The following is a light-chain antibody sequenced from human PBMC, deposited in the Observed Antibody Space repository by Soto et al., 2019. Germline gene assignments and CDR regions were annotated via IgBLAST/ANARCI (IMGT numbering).Light chain of an antibody. Sequence: QSALTQPASVSGSPGQSITISCTGTSSDVGSYNLVSWYQHHPGKAPKLMIYEGSKRPSGVSNRFSGSKSGNTASLTISGLQAEHEADYYCCSYAGSNTWLFGGGTKLTVL. V-gene: IGLV2-23*01. CDR2: EGS. J-gene: IGLJ3*02. CDR3: CSYAGSNTWL. CDR1: SSDVGSYNL.